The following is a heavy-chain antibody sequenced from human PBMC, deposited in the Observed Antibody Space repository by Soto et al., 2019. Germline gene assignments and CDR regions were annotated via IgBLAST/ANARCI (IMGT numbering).Heavy chain of an antibody. CDR3: ARGGLELPNGMDV. CDR1: GGSISGSNW. V-gene: IGHV4-4*02. CDR2: IYHSGST. D-gene: IGHD1-7*01. Sequence: SETLSLTCAVSGGSISGSNWWSWVRQPPGKGLEWIGEIYHSGSTNYNPSLKSRVTISVDKSKNQFSLKLSSVTAADTAVYYCARGGLELPNGMDVWGQGTTVTVSS. J-gene: IGHJ6*02.